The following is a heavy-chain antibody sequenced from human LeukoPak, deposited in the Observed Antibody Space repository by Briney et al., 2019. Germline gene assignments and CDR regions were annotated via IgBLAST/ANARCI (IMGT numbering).Heavy chain of an antibody. CDR3: ARAYSRESGYDFVFEN. Sequence: PGGSLRLSCAASGFTFSNYGVHWVRQAPGKGLEWVAVIRYDGSTKYYADSVKGRFTISRDNSKNTVYLEMNSLRAEDTAVYYCARAYSRESGYDFVFENWGQGTLASVSS. J-gene: IGHJ4*02. CDR1: GFTFSNYG. CDR2: IRYDGSTK. D-gene: IGHD5-12*01. V-gene: IGHV3-33*01.